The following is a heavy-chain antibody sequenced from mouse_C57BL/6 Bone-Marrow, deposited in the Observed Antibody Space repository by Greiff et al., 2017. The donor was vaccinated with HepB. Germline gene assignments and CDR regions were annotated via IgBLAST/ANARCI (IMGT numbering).Heavy chain of an antibody. CDR3: ARGLSSGYVGFAY. CDR1: GYAFSSYW. D-gene: IGHD3-2*02. J-gene: IGHJ3*01. Sequence: QVQLKESGAELVKPGASVKISCKASGYAFSSYWMNWVKQRPGKGLEWIGQIYPGDGDTNYNGKFKGKATLTADKSSSTAYMQLSSLTSEDSAVYFCARGLSSGYVGFAYWGQGTLVTVSA. V-gene: IGHV1-80*01. CDR2: IYPGDGDT.